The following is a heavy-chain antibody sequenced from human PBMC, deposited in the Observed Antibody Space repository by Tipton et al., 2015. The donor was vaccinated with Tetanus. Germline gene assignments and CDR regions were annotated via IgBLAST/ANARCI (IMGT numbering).Heavy chain of an antibody. CDR1: GGSFSAYY. Sequence: TLSLTCAVYGGSFSAYYWSWTRQSPGKGLEWIGEINHSGSTTYSPSFKSRVTISVDTPKNQFSLRLRSVAAADTAVYYCARGGRDAYNNPLGAFDVWGRGTTVTVSS. CDR3: ARGGRDAYNNPLGAFDV. J-gene: IGHJ3*01. D-gene: IGHD5-24*01. V-gene: IGHV4-34*01. CDR2: INHSGST.